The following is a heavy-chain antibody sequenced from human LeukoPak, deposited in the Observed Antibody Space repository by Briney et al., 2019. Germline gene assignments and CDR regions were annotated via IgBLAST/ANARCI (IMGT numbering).Heavy chain of an antibody. J-gene: IGHJ6*03. CDR1: GFTFSSYE. V-gene: IGHV3-48*03. CDR2: ISSSGSTI. Sequence: GGSLRLPCAASGFTFSSYEMNWVRQAPGKGLEWVSYISSSGSTIYYADSVKGRFTISRDNAKNSLYLQMNSLRAEDTAVYYCARDSIFGSGSFNMDVWGKGTTVTISS. D-gene: IGHD3-10*01. CDR3: ARDSIFGSGSFNMDV.